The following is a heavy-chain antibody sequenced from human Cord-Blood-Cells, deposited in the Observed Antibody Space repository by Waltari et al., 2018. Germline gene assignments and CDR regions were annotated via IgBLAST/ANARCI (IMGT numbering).Heavy chain of an antibody. J-gene: IGHJ4*02. Sequence: QVQLVESGGGVVQPGRSLRLPCAASGFTFSSYAMHWVRQAPGKGLEWVAVISYDGSNKYYADSVKGRFTISRDNSKNTLYLQMNSLRAEDTAVYYCARAAAAGFDYWGQGTLVTVSS. D-gene: IGHD6-13*01. CDR1: GFTFSSYA. CDR2: ISYDGSNK. CDR3: ARAAAAGFDY. V-gene: IGHV3-30*04.